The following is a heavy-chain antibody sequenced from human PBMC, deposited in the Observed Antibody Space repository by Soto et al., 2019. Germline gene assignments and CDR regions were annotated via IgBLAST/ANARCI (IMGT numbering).Heavy chain of an antibody. CDR1: VGSFSGFS. Sequence: PSQTLSLSCAVSVGSFSGFSWTWIREPPGEGLEWIGEINHSGTTNFNPSLRSRLTISLDSSKKHFSLKLTSMTAADAAVYYCARADRTLVTSYGLDVWGQGTKVTVSS. CDR2: INHSGTT. CDR3: ARADRTLVTSYGLDV. D-gene: IGHD2-21*02. J-gene: IGHJ6*02. V-gene: IGHV4-34*01.